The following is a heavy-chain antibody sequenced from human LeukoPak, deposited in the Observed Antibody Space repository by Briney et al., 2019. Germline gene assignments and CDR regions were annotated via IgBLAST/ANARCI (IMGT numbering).Heavy chain of an antibody. J-gene: IGHJ4*02. CDR1: GGSISSSSYY. CDR2: IYYSGST. CDR3: ARDFSSVGGELRFPHYYFDY. Sequence: PSETLSLTCTVSGGSISSSSYYWGWIRQPPGKGLEWIGSIYYSGSTYYNPSLKSRVTISVDTSKNQFSLKLSSVTAADTAVYYCARDFSSVGGELRFPHYYFDYWGQGTLVTVSS. V-gene: IGHV4-39*07. D-gene: IGHD3-3*01.